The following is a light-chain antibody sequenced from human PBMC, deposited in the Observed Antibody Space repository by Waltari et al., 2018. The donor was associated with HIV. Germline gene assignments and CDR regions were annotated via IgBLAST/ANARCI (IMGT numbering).Light chain of an antibody. CDR1: QSVSSN. CDR3: QQYNNWPPRT. J-gene: IGKJ1*01. CDR2: GAS. Sequence: EIVMTPSPATLSVSPGERATVPCRASQSVSSNLAWYQQKPGQAPRLLIYGASTRATGIPARFSGSGSGTEFTLTISSLQSEDFAVYYCQQYNNWPPRTFGQGTKVEIK. V-gene: IGKV3-15*01.